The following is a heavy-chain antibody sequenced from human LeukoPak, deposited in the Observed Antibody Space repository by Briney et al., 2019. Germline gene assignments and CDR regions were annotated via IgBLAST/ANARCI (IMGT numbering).Heavy chain of an antibody. CDR2: ISGTSTYI. CDR3: ARDRGFIGVFYNGIDV. V-gene: IGHV3-21*01. CDR1: GFTFSTHR. D-gene: IGHD3-10*01. J-gene: IGHJ6*02. Sequence: PGGSLRLSCAASGFTFSTHRMHWVRQAPGKGLEWVSSISGTSTYIHYADSVRGRFTISRDNAKSSLYLQMNSLRAEDTAVYYCARDRGFIGVFYNGIDVWGQGTTVTVSS.